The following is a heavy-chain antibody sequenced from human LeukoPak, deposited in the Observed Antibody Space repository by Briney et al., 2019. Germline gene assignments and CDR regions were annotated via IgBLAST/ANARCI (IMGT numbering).Heavy chain of an antibody. J-gene: IGHJ6*03. CDR2: IDPNSGGT. D-gene: IGHD6-6*01. CDR1: GYTFTGYY. Sequence: ASVKVSCKASGYTFTGYYMHWVRQAPGQGLEWMGWIDPNSGGTNYAQKFQGRVTMTRDTSISTAYMELSRLRSDDTAVYYCARDPDSSSSFFDYFYYMDVWGKGTTVTVSS. V-gene: IGHV1-2*02. CDR3: ARDPDSSSSFFDYFYYMDV.